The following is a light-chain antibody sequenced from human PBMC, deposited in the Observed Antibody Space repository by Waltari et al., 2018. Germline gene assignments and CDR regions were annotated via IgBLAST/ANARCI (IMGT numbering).Light chain of an antibody. CDR3: QSYDSSSRV. CDR2: EDN. CDR1: IGTIASHY. J-gene: IGLJ3*02. Sequence: NFMLTQPHSLSESPGKTVTISSTRTIGTIASHYVPWFQQRPGSAPTTVIYEDNQRPSGVPDRFSGSIDTSSNSASLTISGLTTEDEADYYCQSYDSSSRVFGGGTKLTVL. V-gene: IGLV6-57*03.